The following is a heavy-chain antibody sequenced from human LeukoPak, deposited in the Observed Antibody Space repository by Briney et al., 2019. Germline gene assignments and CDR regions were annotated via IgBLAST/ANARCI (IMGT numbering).Heavy chain of an antibody. Sequence: GGSLRLSCAASGFTFSSYSMNWVRQAPGKGLKWVSSISSSSSYIYYADSVKGRFTISRDNAKNSLYLQMNSLRAEDTAVYYCARGGGYSGYGAYYFDYWGQGTLVTVSS. CDR1: GFTFSSYS. J-gene: IGHJ4*02. D-gene: IGHD5-12*01. CDR2: ISSSSSYI. CDR3: ARGGGYSGYGAYYFDY. V-gene: IGHV3-21*01.